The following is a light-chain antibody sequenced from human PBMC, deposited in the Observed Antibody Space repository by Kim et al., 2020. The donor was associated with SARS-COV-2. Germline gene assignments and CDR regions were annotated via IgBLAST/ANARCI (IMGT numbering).Light chain of an antibody. Sequence: QRVTSFCTGSSSNIGAGYDVHWYQQLPGTAPKLLIYNNDSRPSGVPDRFSGSQSGTAASLAITGLQADDEADYFCQSYDAALSGPLFGGGTQLTVL. CDR3: QSYDAALSGPL. J-gene: IGLJ2*01. CDR2: NND. CDR1: SSNIGAGYD. V-gene: IGLV1-40*01.